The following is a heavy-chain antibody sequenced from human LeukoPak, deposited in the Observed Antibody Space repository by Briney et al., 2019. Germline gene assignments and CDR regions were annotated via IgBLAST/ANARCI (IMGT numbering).Heavy chain of an antibody. CDR2: INSDGSST. D-gene: IGHD1-26*01. CDR1: GFTFSSYW. V-gene: IGHV3-74*01. Sequence: GGSLKLSCAASGFTFSSYWMHWVRQAPGKGLVWVSRINSDGSSTSYADSVKGRFTISSDNAKNTLYLQMNSLRAEDTAVYYCAREWSGSYYSRSFDYWGQGTLVTVSS. J-gene: IGHJ4*02. CDR3: AREWSGSYYSRSFDY.